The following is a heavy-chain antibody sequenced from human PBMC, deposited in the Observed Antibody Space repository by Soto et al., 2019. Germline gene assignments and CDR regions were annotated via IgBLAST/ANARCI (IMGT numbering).Heavy chain of an antibody. D-gene: IGHD2-15*01. CDR3: ARLRPLSVASLDS. CDR1: GFIVNSND. CDR2: IYSGGNT. Sequence: GGSLRLSCAASGFIVNSNDMTWVRQAPGKGLEWVSVIYSGGNTFYADSVKGRFIISRDNSKNTLFLQMNSLRAEDTAVYYCARLRPLSVASLDSWGQGTVVTVSS. V-gene: IGHV3-53*01. J-gene: IGHJ4*02.